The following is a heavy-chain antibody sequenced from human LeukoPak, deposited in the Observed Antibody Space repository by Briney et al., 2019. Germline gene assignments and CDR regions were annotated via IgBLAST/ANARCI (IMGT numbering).Heavy chain of an antibody. Sequence: ASVKVSCKASGGTFSSYAISWVRQAPGQGLEWMGIINPSGGSTSYAQKFQGRVTMTRDTSTSTVYMELSSLRSEDTAVYYCARETYYDFWSGYYGNWFDPWGQGTLVTVSS. CDR2: INPSGGST. J-gene: IGHJ5*02. CDR1: GGTFSSYA. D-gene: IGHD3-3*01. V-gene: IGHV1-46*01. CDR3: ARETYYDFWSGYYGNWFDP.